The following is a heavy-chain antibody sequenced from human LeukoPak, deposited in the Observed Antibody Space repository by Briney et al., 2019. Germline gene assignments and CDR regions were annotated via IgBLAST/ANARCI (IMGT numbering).Heavy chain of an antibody. CDR1: GFTFSSYA. D-gene: IGHD6-13*01. Sequence: GGSLRLSCAASGFTFSSYAMSWVRQAPGKGLEWVSAISGSGGSTYYADSVKGRFTISRDNSKNTLYLQMNSLRAEDTAVYYCAKDRDSSSWYPLYYYFDYWAREPWSPSPQ. CDR2: ISGSGGST. J-gene: IGHJ4*02. CDR3: AKDRDSSSWYPLYYYFDY. V-gene: IGHV3-23*01.